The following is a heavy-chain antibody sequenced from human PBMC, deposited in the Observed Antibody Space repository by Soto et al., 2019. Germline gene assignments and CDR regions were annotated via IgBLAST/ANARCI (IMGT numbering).Heavy chain of an antibody. CDR1: GDSFNDYY. D-gene: IGHD5-12*01. CDR2: INPNGGAT. V-gene: IGHV1-2*02. Sequence: ASVKVSCKTSGDSFNDYYIHWVRQAPGQGLEWMGWINPNGGATKYAQKFQGRVTVTRDTSIRTVYMELSSLRSDDTALYFCVSESGGATATLDYYYFYMDVWGKGTTVTVSS. CDR3: VSESGGATATLDYYYFYMDV. J-gene: IGHJ6*03.